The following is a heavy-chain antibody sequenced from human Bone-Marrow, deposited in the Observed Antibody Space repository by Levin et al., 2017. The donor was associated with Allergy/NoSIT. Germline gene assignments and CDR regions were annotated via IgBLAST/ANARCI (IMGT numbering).Heavy chain of an antibody. V-gene: IGHV1-2*06. J-gene: IGHJ4*02. D-gene: IGHD3-10*01. CDR2: INPNSGGT. CDR3: AREVSVYYGSGTYYNVPDRPYFDC. CDR1: GYTFTGYY. Sequence: ASVKVSCKASGYTFTGYYIHWVRQAPGQGLEWMGRINPNSGGTNYAQKFQGRVTMTRDTSISTAYMELSRLRSADTAVYYCAREVSVYYGSGTYYNVPDRPYFDCWGQGTLVTVSS.